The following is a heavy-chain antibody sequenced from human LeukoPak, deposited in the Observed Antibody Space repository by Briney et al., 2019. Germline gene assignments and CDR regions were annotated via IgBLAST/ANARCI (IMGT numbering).Heavy chain of an antibody. V-gene: IGHV5-51*01. CDR1: GYSFTSYW. J-gene: IGHJ4*02. CDR2: IYPGDSDT. Sequence: NHGESLKISCKGSGYSFTSYWIGWVRQMPGKGLEWMGIIYPGDSDTRYSPSFQGQVTISADKSINTAYLQWSGLKASDTAMYYCARRSTIFGMVTAFDYWGQGTPVTVSS. D-gene: IGHD3-3*01. CDR3: ARRSTIFGMVTAFDY.